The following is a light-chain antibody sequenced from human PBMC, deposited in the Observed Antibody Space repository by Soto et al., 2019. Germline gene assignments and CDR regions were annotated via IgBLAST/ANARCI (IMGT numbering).Light chain of an antibody. Sequence: QSVLTQPASVSGSPGQSITISCTGTSSDIGGYNFVFWYQQHPGKAPKLMIYEVSNRPSGVSNRFSASKSGNTASLTISGLQADDAADYYCSSFTATNTYVIFGGGTKLTVL. CDR3: SSFTATNTYVI. CDR2: EVS. CDR1: SSDIGGYNF. V-gene: IGLV2-14*01. J-gene: IGLJ2*01.